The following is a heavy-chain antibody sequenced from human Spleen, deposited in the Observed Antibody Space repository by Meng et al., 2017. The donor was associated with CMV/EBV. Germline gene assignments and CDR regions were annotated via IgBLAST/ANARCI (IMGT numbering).Heavy chain of an antibody. CDR3: ARGGKREAATVLRRASPFDY. CDR1: GFTFSAYT. Sequence: GGSLRLSCAASGFTFSAYTMHWVRQAPGKGLEWVSSVTTSSTYTYYPDSLRGRFTISRDDAKSSLYLQMIGLGAEDTAVYYCARGGKREAATVLRRASPFDYWGRGTVVTVSS. V-gene: IGHV3-21*01. J-gene: IGHJ4*02. CDR2: VTTSSTYT. D-gene: IGHD6-25*01.